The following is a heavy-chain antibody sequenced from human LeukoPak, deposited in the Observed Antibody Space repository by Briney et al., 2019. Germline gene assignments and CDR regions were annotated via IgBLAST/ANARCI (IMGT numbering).Heavy chain of an antibody. CDR2: IRSKAYGGTT. CDR3: TRTTEAGTHYFDY. D-gene: IGHD4-11*01. CDR1: GFTFGDYA. Sequence: GGSLRLSCTASGFTFGDYAMSWFRQAPGKGLEWVGFIRSKAYGGTTEYAASVKGRFTISRDDSKSIACLQMNSLKTEDTAVYYCTRTTEAGTHYFDYWGQGTLVTVSS. J-gene: IGHJ4*02. V-gene: IGHV3-49*03.